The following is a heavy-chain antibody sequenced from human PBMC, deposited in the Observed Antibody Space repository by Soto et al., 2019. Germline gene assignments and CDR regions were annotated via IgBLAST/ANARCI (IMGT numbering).Heavy chain of an antibody. CDR1: GFTFSDHY. CDR2: ARNKDNSYFT. J-gene: IGHJ6*03. V-gene: IGHV3-72*01. CDR3: VRGKGGFLYYYMAV. Sequence: EVQLVESGGGLVQPVGSLRLSCAASGFTFSDHYMDWVRQAPGKGLEWVGRARNKDNSYFTEYAASVKGRVTISRDESKNSLYLQMNSLKTEDTAVYYCVRGKGGFLYYYMAVWGKGTTVTVS.